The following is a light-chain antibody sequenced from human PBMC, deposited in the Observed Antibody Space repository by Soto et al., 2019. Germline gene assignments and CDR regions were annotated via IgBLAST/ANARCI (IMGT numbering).Light chain of an antibody. CDR3: LHHNSFPLA. CDR1: QGISSY. J-gene: IGKJ4*01. CDR2: AAS. V-gene: IGKV1-8*01. Sequence: AIRMTQSPSSLSASTGDRVTITCRASQGISSYLAWYQQKPGKAPKLLIYAASTLQGGVPSRFSGSGFGTEFTLTISNLQPEDFATYYCLHHNSFPLAFGGGTKVDIK.